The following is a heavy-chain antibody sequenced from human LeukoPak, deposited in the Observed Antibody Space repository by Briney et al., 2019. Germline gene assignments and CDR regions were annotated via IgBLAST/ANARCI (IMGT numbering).Heavy chain of an antibody. CDR3: AKDMAAYYYASGNIDY. D-gene: IGHD3-10*01. CDR1: GFTFSSYW. V-gene: IGHV3-43D*03. CDR2: ISWDGGGT. Sequence: GGSLRLSCAASGFTFSSYWMSWVRQAPGKGLEWVSLISWDGGGTYYADTVKGRFTISRDNSKNSLYLQMNSLRAEDTALYYCAKDMAAYYYASGNIDYWGQGTLVTVSS. J-gene: IGHJ4*02.